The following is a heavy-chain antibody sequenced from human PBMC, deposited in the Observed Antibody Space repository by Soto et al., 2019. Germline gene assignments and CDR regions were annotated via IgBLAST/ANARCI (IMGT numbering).Heavy chain of an antibody. CDR3: ARHPEWTYGMDV. J-gene: IGHJ6*02. CDR1: GGSISGSSNC. CDR2: LYYTGST. D-gene: IGHD3-3*01. Sequence: PSETLSLTCTVSGGSISGSSNCWSWIRQPPGKGLEWIGSLYYTGSTYYNPSLKSRVTVSVDTSKNQFSLKLSSVTAADTAVYYCARHPEWTYGMDVWGQGTSVTLSS. V-gene: IGHV4-39*01.